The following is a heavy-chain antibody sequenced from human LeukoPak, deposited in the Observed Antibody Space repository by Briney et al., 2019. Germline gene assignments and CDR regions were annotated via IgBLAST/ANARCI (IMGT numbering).Heavy chain of an antibody. J-gene: IGHJ6*03. V-gene: IGHV4-39*07. CDR3: ASLYGSGSYYPRIDYYYMDV. CDR2: IYYSGST. D-gene: IGHD3-10*01. Sequence: SETLSLTCTVSGGSISSSSYYWGWIRQPPGKGLEWIGSIYYSGSTYYNPSLKSRVTISVDTSKNQFSLKLSSVTAADTAVYYCASLYGSGSYYPRIDYYYMDVWGKGTTVTVSS. CDR1: GGSISSSSYY.